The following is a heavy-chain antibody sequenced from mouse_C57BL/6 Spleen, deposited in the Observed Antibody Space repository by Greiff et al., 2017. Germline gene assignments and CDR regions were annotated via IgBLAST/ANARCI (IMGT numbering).Heavy chain of an antibody. CDR2: ISDGGSYT. Sequence: EVQGVESGGGLVKPGGSLKLSCAASGFTFSSYAMSWVRQTPEKRLEWVATISDGGSYTYYPDNVKGRFTISRDNAKNNLYLQMSHLKSEDTAMYYCARDQGTTVPPYFDYWGQGTTLTVSS. CDR3: ARDQGTTVPPYFDY. D-gene: IGHD1-1*01. CDR1: GFTFSSYA. J-gene: IGHJ2*01. V-gene: IGHV5-4*01.